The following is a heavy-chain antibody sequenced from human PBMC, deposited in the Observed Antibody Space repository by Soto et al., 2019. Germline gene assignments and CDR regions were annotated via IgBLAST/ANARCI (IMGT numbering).Heavy chain of an antibody. Sequence: EVQLVESGGGLVQPGGSLRLSCAASGFSFSTYWMNWFRQAPGKGLVWVSGIKVDGNTINYADSVKGRFTVSRDNAKNTLYLQMNSLRAEDTAVYYCARDEGRQGPEYFHHWGQGTLVTVSS. J-gene: IGHJ1*01. CDR2: IKVDGNTI. CDR3: ARDEGRQGPEYFHH. CDR1: GFSFSTYW. V-gene: IGHV3-74*01.